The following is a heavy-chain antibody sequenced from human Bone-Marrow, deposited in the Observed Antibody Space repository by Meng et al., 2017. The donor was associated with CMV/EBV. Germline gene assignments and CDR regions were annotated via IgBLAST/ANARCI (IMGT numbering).Heavy chain of an antibody. Sequence: ISSGDYYWSWIRQTPGKGLEWSGYIYYSGSTYYNPSLKSRVTISVDTSKNQFSLKLSSVTAADTAVYYCARDLYYYDSSGYLNWFDPWGQGTLVTVSS. CDR1: ISSGDYY. CDR2: IYYSGST. V-gene: IGHV4-30-4*08. CDR3: ARDLYYYDSSGYLNWFDP. D-gene: IGHD3-22*01. J-gene: IGHJ5*02.